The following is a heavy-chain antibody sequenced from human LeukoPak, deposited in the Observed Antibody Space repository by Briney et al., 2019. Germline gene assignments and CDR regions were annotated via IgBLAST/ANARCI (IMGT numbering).Heavy chain of an antibody. V-gene: IGHV3-48*04. CDR1: GFTFSSYS. J-gene: IGHJ5*02. CDR2: ISSSGSTI. Sequence: GGSLRLSCAASGFTFSSYSMNWVRQAPGKGLEWVSYISSSGSTIYYADSVKGRFTISRDNAKNSLYLQMNSLRAEDTAVYYCARRAYGVQLLKPSPNWFDPWGQGTLVTVSS. D-gene: IGHD1-1*01. CDR3: ARRAYGVQLLKPSPNWFDP.